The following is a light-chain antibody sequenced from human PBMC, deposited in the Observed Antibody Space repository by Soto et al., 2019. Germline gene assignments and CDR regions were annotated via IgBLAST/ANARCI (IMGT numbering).Light chain of an antibody. CDR1: QSISSNF. CDR3: QQYIRWPLT. J-gene: IGKJ4*01. Sequence: EIVLTQSPGTLSLSPGERATLSCRASQSISSNFLAWYQQKRGQAPRLLSSGASTRAAGIPDRFRGSGSGTEFTLTISSLKSEDFEVYYCQQYIRWPLTFGGGTKVDIK. CDR2: GAS. V-gene: IGKV3-15*01.